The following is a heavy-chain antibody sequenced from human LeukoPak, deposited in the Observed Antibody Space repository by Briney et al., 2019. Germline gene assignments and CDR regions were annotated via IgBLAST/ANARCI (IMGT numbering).Heavy chain of an antibody. J-gene: IGHJ4*02. V-gene: IGHV4-61*02. CDR3: ARDLGRWAGDSSSWYY. CDR2: IYTSGST. D-gene: IGHD6-13*01. Sequence: SETLSFTCTVSGGSISSSSYYWSWIRQPAGKGLEWIGRIYTSGSTNYNPSLKSRVTISVDTSKNQFSLKLSSVTAADTAVYYCARDLGRWAGDSSSWYYWGQGTLVTVSS. CDR1: GGSISSSSYY.